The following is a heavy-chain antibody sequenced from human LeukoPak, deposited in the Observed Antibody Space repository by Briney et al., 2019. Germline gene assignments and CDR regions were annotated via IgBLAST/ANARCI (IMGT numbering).Heavy chain of an antibody. CDR3: AREASYLQSKAFDI. CDR2: IIPIFGTA. D-gene: IGHD1-26*01. CDR1: GGTFSSYA. V-gene: IGHV1-69*06. Sequence: GASVKVSCKASGGTFSSYAISWARQAPGQGLEWMGGIIPIFGTANYAQKFQGRVTITADKSTSTAYMELSSLRSEDTAVYYCAREASYLQSKAFDIWGQGTMVTVSS. J-gene: IGHJ3*02.